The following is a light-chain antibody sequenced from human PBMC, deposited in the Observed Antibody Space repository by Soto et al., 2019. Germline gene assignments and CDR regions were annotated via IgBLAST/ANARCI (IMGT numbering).Light chain of an antibody. CDR2: GAS. Sequence: EIVLTRSPGTLSLSPGERATLSCRASQSVSSSYLAWYQQKPGQAPRLLIYGASSRATGIPGRFSGSGSGTDFTLTISRLEPEDFAVYYCQQYGSAPRTFGQGTKVDIK. CDR3: QQYGSAPRT. CDR1: QSVSSSY. J-gene: IGKJ1*01. V-gene: IGKV3-20*01.